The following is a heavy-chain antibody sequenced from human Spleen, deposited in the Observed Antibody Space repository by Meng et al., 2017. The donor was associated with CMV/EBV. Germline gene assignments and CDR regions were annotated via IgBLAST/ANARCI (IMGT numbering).Heavy chain of an antibody. Sequence: GESLKISCAASGFTVSSNYMSWVRQAPGKGLEWVSVIYSGGSTYYADSVKGRFTISRDNSKNTLYLQMNSLRAEDTAVYYCAREAVRRTVVVSAGYVDLWGRGALVTVSS. V-gene: IGHV3-66*02. CDR2: IYSGGST. CDR1: GFTVSSNY. CDR3: AREAVRRTVVVSAGYVDL. D-gene: IGHD2-21*01. J-gene: IGHJ5*02.